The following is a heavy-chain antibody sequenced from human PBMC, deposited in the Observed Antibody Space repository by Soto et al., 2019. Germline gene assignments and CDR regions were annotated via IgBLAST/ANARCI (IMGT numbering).Heavy chain of an antibody. CDR2: IYSGGST. J-gene: IGHJ4*02. Sequence: GGSLRLSCAASGFTVSSNYMSWVRQAPGKGLEWVSVIYSGGSTYYADSVKGRFTISRHNSKNTVYLQMNSLRAEDTAVYYCARGAHYCSSTSCYVLLDYWGQGTLVTVSS. CDR3: ARGAHYCSSTSCYVLLDY. V-gene: IGHV3-53*04. CDR1: GFTVSSNY. D-gene: IGHD2-2*01.